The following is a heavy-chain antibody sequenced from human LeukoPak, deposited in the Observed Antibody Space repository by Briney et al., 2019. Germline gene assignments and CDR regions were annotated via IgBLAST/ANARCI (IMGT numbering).Heavy chain of an antibody. Sequence: ASVKVSCKASGYTFTGYYMHWVRQAPGQGLEWMGWINPNSGGTYYAQKFQGRVSMTRDTSISTAYMELSSLRSDDTTVYYCYYRVSSGYLTWGQGTLVAVSS. CDR1: GYTFTGYY. V-gene: IGHV1-2*02. D-gene: IGHD3-22*01. CDR2: INPNSGGT. J-gene: IGHJ4*02. CDR3: YYRVSSGYLT.